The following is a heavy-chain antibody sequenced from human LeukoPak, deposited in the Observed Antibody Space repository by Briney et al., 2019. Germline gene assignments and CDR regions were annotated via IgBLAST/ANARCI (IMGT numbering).Heavy chain of an antibody. D-gene: IGHD5-24*01. CDR1: GYSXINNG. Sequence: ASVKVSCKASGYSXINNGINWVRQAPGQGLEWMGWISPYNGNTNFAQKLQGRVTMTTDTSTSTAYMELRSLRSDDTAVYYCAREGQFFDYWGQGTLVTVSS. CDR3: AREGQFFDY. CDR2: ISPYNGNT. J-gene: IGHJ4*02. V-gene: IGHV1-18*01.